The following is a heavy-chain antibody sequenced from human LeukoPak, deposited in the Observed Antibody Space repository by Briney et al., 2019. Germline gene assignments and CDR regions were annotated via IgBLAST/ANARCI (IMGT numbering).Heavy chain of an antibody. Sequence: PGGSLRLSCAASGVTFSSYSMNWVRQAPGKGLEWVSSISTSSSTIYYADSVKGRFTISRDNAKNSLYLQMNSLRAEDTAVYYCARAPGGNSHYYYYYGMDVWGQGTTVTVSS. CDR1: GVTFSSYS. CDR2: ISTSSSTI. V-gene: IGHV3-48*04. CDR3: ARAPGGNSHYYYYYGMDV. D-gene: IGHD4-23*01. J-gene: IGHJ6*02.